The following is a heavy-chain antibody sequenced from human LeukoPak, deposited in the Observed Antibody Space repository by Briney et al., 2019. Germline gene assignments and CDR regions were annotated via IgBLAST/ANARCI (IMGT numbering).Heavy chain of an antibody. CDR3: AREQGSGSYFIGNWFDP. V-gene: IGHV1-2*02. CDR2: INPNSGGT. CDR1: GYTFTGYY. J-gene: IGHJ5*02. D-gene: IGHD3-10*01. Sequence: ASVKVSCKASGYTFTGYYMHWVRQAPGQGLEWMGWINPNSGGTNYAQKFQGRVTMTRDTSISTAYMELSRLRSDDTAVYYCAREQGSGSYFIGNWFDPWGQGTLVTVSS.